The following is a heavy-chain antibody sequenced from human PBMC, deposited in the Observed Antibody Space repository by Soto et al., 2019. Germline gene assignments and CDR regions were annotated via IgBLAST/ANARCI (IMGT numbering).Heavy chain of an antibody. CDR2: ISWNSGSI. J-gene: IGHJ4*01. CDR1: GFTFDDYA. V-gene: IGHV3-9*01. CDR3: AKDPNGNPLGAVDY. D-gene: IGHD3-16*01. Sequence: EVQLVESGGGLVQPGRSLRLSCAASGFTFDDYAMHWVRQAPGKGLEWVSGISWNSGSIGYADSVKGRFTISRDNAKNSLYLQMNKLRAEDTALYYWAKDPNGNPLGAVDYWGKGTLVTVSS.